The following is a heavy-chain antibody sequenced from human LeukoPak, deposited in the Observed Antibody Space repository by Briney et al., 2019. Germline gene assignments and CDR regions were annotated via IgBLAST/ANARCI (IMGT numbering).Heavy chain of an antibody. CDR2: INHSGST. CDR3: ARAKGSGYNH. V-gene: IGHV4-34*01. J-gene: IGHJ5*02. CDR1: GFTFSSYS. Sequence: PGGSLRLSCAASGFTFSSYSMNWVRQAPGKGLEWIGEINHSGSTNYNPSLKSRVTISVDTSKNQFSLKLSSVTAADTAVYYCARAKGSGYNHWGQGTLVTVSS. D-gene: IGHD3-3*01.